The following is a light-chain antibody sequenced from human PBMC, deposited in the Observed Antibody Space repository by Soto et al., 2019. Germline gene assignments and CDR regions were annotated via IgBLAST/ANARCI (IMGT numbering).Light chain of an antibody. CDR2: EGS. J-gene: IGLJ2*01. Sequence: QSVLTQPASVSGSPGQSITISCTGTSSNVGSHNLVSWYQQHPGNAPKLMIYEGSKRPSGVSNRFYGSKSGNTASLTIPGHQSEDEADYYCCSYAGSSTLVFGGGTKRTVL. CDR1: SSNVGSHNL. CDR3: CSYAGSSTLV. V-gene: IGLV2-23*01.